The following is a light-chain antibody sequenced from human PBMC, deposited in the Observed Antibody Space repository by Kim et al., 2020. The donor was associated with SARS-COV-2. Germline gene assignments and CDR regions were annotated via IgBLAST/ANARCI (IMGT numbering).Light chain of an antibody. CDR2: GAS. CDR3: LQYDNSPRT. Sequence: SPGERATLSCRASQSLSRRYLAWYQQRPGQAPRLLIHGASSRATGIPDRFSGSGSGTDFTLTIIRLEPEDFAVYYCLQYDNSPRTFGQGTKVDIK. V-gene: IGKV3-20*01. CDR1: QSLSRRY. J-gene: IGKJ1*01.